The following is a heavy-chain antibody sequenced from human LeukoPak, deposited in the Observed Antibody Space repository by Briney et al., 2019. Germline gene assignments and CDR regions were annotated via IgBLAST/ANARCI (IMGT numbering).Heavy chain of an antibody. D-gene: IGHD3-22*01. CDR2: IYTGGST. CDR1: GFTATSNY. J-gene: IGHJ4*02. V-gene: IGHV3-53*01. CDR3: ARDGDYYLY. Sequence: GGSLRLSCAAPGFTATSNYMSWVRQAPGKGLEWVAVIYTGGSTYYADSVRGRFTISRDNSKNTLYLQMNSLRAEDTAVYYCARDGDYYLYWGQGTLVTVSS.